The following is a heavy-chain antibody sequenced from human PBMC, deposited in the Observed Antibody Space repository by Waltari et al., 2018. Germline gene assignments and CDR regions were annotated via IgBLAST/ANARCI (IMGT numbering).Heavy chain of an antibody. CDR3: ARDRGYCGGDCYKNLDS. D-gene: IGHD2-21*01. Sequence: EVQLVESGGGLVQPGGPLRLSCAAFGFTFSDSWMTWVRQAPGKGLEWVANIKKDGGEKYYVDSVKGRFTVSRDNAKNSLYLQMSSLRAEDTAVYYCARDRGYCGGDCYKNLDSWGQGTLVAVSS. J-gene: IGHJ4*02. CDR1: GFTFSDSW. V-gene: IGHV3-7*01. CDR2: IKKDGGEK.